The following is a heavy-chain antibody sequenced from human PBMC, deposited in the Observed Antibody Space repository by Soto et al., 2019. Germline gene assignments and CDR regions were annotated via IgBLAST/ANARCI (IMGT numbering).Heavy chain of an antibody. D-gene: IGHD3-9*01. CDR2: ISSSSSYT. CDR1: GLTFSDFY. V-gene: IGHV3-11*05. J-gene: IGHJ6*02. Sequence: QGQLVESGGGLVKPGGSLRLSCAASGLTFSDFYMSWIPQAPGKGLEWISDISSSSSYTSYADSVKGRFTISRDNAKNSLYLQMNSLRAEDTAVYYCARDLRSYGMDVWGQGTTVTVSS. CDR3: ARDLRSYGMDV.